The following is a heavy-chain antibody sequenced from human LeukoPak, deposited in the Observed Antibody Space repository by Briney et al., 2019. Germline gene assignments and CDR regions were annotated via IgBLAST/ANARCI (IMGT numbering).Heavy chain of an antibody. D-gene: IGHD3-10*01. J-gene: IGHJ4*02. V-gene: IGHV4-39*01. CDR2: IYYSGST. CDR1: GGSISSSSYY. Sequence: SETLSLTCTVSGGSISSSSYYWGWIRQPPGKGLEWIGSIYYSGSTYYNPSLKSRVTISVDTSKNQFSLKLSSVTAADTAVYYCARHDYGSGSYPHFDYWGQGTLVTVSS. CDR3: ARHDYGSGSYPHFDY.